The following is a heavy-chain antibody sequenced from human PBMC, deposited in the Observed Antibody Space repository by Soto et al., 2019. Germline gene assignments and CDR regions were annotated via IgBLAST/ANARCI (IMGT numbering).Heavy chain of an antibody. CDR3: ARYPGAGVXCSSTSCYXDRDXWFDP. V-gene: IGHV4-31*03. CDR1: GGSISSGGYY. Sequence: PSETLSLTCTVSGGSISSGGYYWSWIRQHPGKGLEWIGYIYYSGSTYYNPSLKSRVTLSVDTSKNQFSLKLSSVTAAETAVYYCARYPGAGVXCSSTSCYXDRDXWFDPWGQGTLVTVSS. J-gene: IGHJ5*02. CDR2: IYYSGST. D-gene: IGHD2-2*01.